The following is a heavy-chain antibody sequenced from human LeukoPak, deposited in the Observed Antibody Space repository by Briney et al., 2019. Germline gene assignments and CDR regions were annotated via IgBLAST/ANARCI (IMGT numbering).Heavy chain of an antibody. CDR2: INSDGSST. CDR3: AKTRPLDSSSWSHGDY. D-gene: IGHD6-13*01. Sequence: GGSLRLSCAASGFTFSSYWMHWVRQAPGKGLVWVSRINSDGSSTSYADSVKGRFTISRDNSKNTLYLQMNSLRAEDTAVYYCAKTRPLDSSSWSHGDYWGQGTLVTVSS. CDR1: GFTFSSYW. J-gene: IGHJ4*02. V-gene: IGHV3-74*01.